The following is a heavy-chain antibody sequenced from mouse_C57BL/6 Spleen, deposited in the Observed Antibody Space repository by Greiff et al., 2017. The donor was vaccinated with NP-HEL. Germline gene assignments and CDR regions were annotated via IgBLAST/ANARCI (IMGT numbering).Heavy chain of an antibody. D-gene: IGHD1-1*01. Sequence: EVQLVESGGGLVKPGGSLKLSCAASGFTFSSYAMSWVRQTPEKRLEWVATISDGGSYTYYPDNVKGRFTISRDNAKNNLYLQMSHLKSEDTAMYYCASSITTVIDVWGTGTTVTVSS. CDR3: ASSITTVIDV. CDR2: ISDGGSYT. J-gene: IGHJ1*03. V-gene: IGHV5-4*01. CDR1: GFTFSSYA.